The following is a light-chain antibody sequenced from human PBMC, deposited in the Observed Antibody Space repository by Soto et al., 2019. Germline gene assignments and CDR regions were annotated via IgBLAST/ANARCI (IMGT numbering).Light chain of an antibody. J-gene: IGLJ2*01. V-gene: IGLV1-40*01. CDR3: QSYDSSLSVNVL. Sequence: QSVLTQPPSVSGAPGQRVTISCTGSSSNIGAGYDVHWYQQLPGTAPKLLIYGNSNLPSGVPDRFSGSKSGTSASLAITGLQAEDEADYYCQSYDSSLSVNVLFGGGTKVTVL. CDR2: GNS. CDR1: SSNIGAGYD.